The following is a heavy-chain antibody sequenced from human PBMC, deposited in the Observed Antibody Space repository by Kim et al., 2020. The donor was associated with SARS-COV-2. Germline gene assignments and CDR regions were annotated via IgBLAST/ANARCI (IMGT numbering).Heavy chain of an antibody. Sequence: GGSLRLSCAASGFTFSSYAMSWVRQAPGKGLEWVSVIYSGGSSTYYADSVKGRFTISRDNSKNTLYLQMNSLRAEDTAVYYCAKVSGYEIDYWGQGTLVTVSS. V-gene: IGHV3-23*03. D-gene: IGHD5-12*01. CDR2: IYSGGSST. CDR1: GFTFSSYA. CDR3: AKVSGYEIDY. J-gene: IGHJ4*02.